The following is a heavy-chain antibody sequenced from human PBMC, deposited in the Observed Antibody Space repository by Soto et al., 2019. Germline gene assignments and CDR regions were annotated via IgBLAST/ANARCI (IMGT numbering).Heavy chain of an antibody. CDR1: GFTFSSSA. CDR2: ISGSGGST. Sequence: GGSTRLSCAASGFTFSSSAMSWVRKAQGKGLEWVSAISGSGGSTYYADSVKGRVTISRDNSKNTLYLQMNSLRAEDTAVYYCAKETSSSYYYYYGMDVWGQGTTVTVSS. J-gene: IGHJ6*02. CDR3: AKETSSSYYYYYGMDV. V-gene: IGHV3-23*01. D-gene: IGHD6-6*01.